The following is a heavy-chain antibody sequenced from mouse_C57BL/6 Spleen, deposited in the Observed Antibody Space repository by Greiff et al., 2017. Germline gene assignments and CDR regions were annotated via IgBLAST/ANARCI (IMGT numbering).Heavy chain of an antibody. CDR3: ASITTVVAPFDY. J-gene: IGHJ2*01. CDR2: IYPRSGNT. CDR1: GYTFTSYG. Sequence: QVQPQQSGAELARPGASVKLSCKASGYTFTSYGISWVKQRTGQGLELIGEIYPRSGNTYYNEKFKGKATLTADKSSSTAYMELRSLTSEDSAVYFCASITTVVAPFDYWGQGTTLTVSS. D-gene: IGHD1-1*01. V-gene: IGHV1-81*01.